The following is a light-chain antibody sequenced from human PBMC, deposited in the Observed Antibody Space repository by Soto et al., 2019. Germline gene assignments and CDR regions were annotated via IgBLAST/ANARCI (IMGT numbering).Light chain of an antibody. CDR1: SSDVGNYNY. J-gene: IGLJ2*01. Sequence: QSALTQPASVSGSPGQSITISCTGTSSDVGNYNYVSWYQQHPGKAPKLMIYDVSNRPSGVSSHFSGSKSGNTASLTISGLQAEYEADYYCSSYTSNRIPIFGGGTKVTVL. CDR2: DVS. CDR3: SSYTSNRIPI. V-gene: IGLV2-14*01.